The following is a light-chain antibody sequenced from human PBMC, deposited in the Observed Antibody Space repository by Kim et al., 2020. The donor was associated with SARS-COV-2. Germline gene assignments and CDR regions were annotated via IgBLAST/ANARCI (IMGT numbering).Light chain of an antibody. Sequence: DIQMTQSPSSLSASVGDRVTITCRASQGISNSLAWYQQKPGKVPKLLIYAASTLQSGVPSRFSGSGSGSDFTLTISRLQPEDVATYYCQKYNSAPCTLGAGTKVDIK. J-gene: IGKJ3*01. V-gene: IGKV1-27*01. CDR2: AAS. CDR1: QGISNS. CDR3: QKYNSAPCT.